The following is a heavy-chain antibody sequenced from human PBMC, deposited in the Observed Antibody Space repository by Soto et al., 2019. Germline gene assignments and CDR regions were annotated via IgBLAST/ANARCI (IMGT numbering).Heavy chain of an antibody. V-gene: IGHV4-39*01. Sequence: SETLSLTCTVFGGSISSSSYYWGWIRQPPGKGLERIGSIYYSGSTYYNPSLKSRVTISVYTSKNQFSLKLSSVTAADTAVYYCASSTRTYDILTGYSLYYYYGMDVWGQGTTVS. CDR1: GGSISSSSYY. CDR3: ASSTRTYDILTGYSLYYYYGMDV. CDR2: IYYSGST. D-gene: IGHD3-9*01. J-gene: IGHJ6*02.